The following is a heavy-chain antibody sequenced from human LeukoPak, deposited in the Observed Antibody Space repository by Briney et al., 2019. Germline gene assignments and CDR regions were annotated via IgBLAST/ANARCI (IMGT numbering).Heavy chain of an antibody. CDR3: ARDSIRFGVVIAFFDF. D-gene: IGHD3-3*01. V-gene: IGHV6-1*01. Sequence: SRTLSLTCAISGDSVSSNSAAWNCIRQSPWRGLEWLGWTYFWSICHNDYAVSVKRRIRINADTSKNQISRHLDSVTPEDTAVYFCARDSIRFGVVIAFFDFWGHGTLVTVSS. J-gene: IGHJ4*01. CDR1: GDSVSSNSAA. CDR2: TYFWSICHN.